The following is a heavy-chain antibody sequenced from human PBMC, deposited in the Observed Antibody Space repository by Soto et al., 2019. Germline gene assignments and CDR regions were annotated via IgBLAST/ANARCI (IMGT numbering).Heavy chain of an antibody. D-gene: IGHD2-15*01. Sequence: QFQLVQSGGEVKKPGASVKVSCQASGYTFSDYAISWVRQAPGQGLEWMGWISASTRNTDQAQNFQGRDIMTLDTSTNTAYKELRSLRSDDTAVYDSVRWYGSVGSCYACWHFDLWGRGTLVTVSS. J-gene: IGHJ2*01. CDR3: VRWYGSVGSCYACWHFDL. CDR2: ISASTRNT. CDR1: GYTFSDYA. V-gene: IGHV1-18*01.